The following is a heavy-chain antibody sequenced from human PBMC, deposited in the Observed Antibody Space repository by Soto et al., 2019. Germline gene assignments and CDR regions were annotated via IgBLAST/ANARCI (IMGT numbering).Heavy chain of an antibody. D-gene: IGHD2-2*01. Sequence: SETLSLTCAVSGGSISSGGYSWSWIRQPPGKGLEWIGYIYHSGSTYYNPSLKSRVTISVDRSKNQFSLKLSSVTAADTAVYYCARDRVVVPAASYGMDVWGQGTTVTSP. CDR2: IYHSGST. V-gene: IGHV4-30-2*01. J-gene: IGHJ6*02. CDR3: ARDRVVVPAASYGMDV. CDR1: GGSISSGGYS.